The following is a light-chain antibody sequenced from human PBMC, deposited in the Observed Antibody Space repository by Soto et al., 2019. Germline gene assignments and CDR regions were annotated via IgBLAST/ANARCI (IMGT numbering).Light chain of an antibody. V-gene: IGKV1-33*01. CDR2: DAS. J-gene: IGKJ2*01. CDR3: QQYENLPYT. Sequence: DIQMTQSPSSLSASVGDRVSITCQASQDIRNYLNWYQHKPGKAPKLLIYDASNLETGVPSRFSGSGSGTDFTFTIRSLQPEDIATYYCQQYENLPYTFGQGTNLEIK. CDR1: QDIRNY.